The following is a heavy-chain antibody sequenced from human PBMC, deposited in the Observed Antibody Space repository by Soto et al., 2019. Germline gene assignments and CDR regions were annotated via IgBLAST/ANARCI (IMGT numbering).Heavy chain of an antibody. Sequence: GASVKVSCKASGYTFTSYGISWVRQAPGQGLEWMGWTSAYNGNTNYAQKLQGRVTMTTDTSTSTAYMELRSLRSDDTAVYYCARVKMGSSWSSYYYYYMDVWGKGTTVTVSS. D-gene: IGHD6-13*01. J-gene: IGHJ6*03. V-gene: IGHV1-18*01. CDR3: ARVKMGSSWSSYYYYYMDV. CDR1: GYTFTSYG. CDR2: TSAYNGNT.